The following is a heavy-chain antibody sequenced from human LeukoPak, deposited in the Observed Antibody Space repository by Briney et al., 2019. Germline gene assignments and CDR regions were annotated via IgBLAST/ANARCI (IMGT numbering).Heavy chain of an antibody. J-gene: IGHJ4*02. V-gene: IGHV1-69*05. Sequence: ASVKVSCKASGGTFSSYAISWVRQAPGQGLKWMGGIIPIFGTANYAQKFQGRVTITTDESTSTAYMELSSLRSEDTPVYYCATTLGYYFDYWGQGTLVTVSS. D-gene: IGHD3-10*01. CDR1: GGTFSSYA. CDR3: ATTLGYYFDY. CDR2: IIPIFGTA.